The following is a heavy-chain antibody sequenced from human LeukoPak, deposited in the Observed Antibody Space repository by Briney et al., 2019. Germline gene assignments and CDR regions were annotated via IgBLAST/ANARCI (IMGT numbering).Heavy chain of an antibody. D-gene: IGHD3-9*01. CDR2: INPSGGST. J-gene: IGHJ5*02. CDR3: ARDPRYFDWLLGRVSWFDP. V-gene: IGHV1-46*01. CDR1: GYTFTSYY. Sequence: ASVKVSCKASGYTFTSYYMHWVRQAPGQGLEWMGIINPSGGSTSYAQKFQGRVTMTRDTSTSTAYMELRSLRSDDTAVYYCARDPRYFDWLLGRVSWFDPWGQGTLVTVSS.